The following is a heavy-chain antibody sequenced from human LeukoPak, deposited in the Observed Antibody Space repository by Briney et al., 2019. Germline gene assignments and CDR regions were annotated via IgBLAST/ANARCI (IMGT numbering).Heavy chain of an antibody. CDR3: ARGIPPRGGHFDY. Sequence: SETLSLTCAVSGYSLSSGYYWGWIRQPPGKGLEWIGSIYHSGSTYYNPSLKSRVTISVDTSKNQFSLKLSSVTAADTAVYYCARGIPPRGGHFDYWGQGTLVTVSS. CDR1: GYSLSSGYY. V-gene: IGHV4-38-2*01. CDR2: IYHSGST. D-gene: IGHD3-16*01. J-gene: IGHJ4*02.